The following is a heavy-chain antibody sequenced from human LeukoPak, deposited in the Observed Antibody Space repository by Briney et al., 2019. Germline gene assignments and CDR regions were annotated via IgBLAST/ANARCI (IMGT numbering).Heavy chain of an antibody. CDR2: TYYRSKWFY. V-gene: IGHV6-1*01. CDR3: TRDSGLGNDAFDV. Sequence: SRTLSLTCAISGDSVSSSSAAWDWSRQSPSRGLEWLGRTYYRSKWFYDYAVSVKSRITINPDTSQNQFSLLLNSVTPEDTAVYYCTRDSGLGNDAFDVWGQGTMVTVSS. D-gene: IGHD3-10*01. CDR1: GDSVSSSSAA. J-gene: IGHJ3*01.